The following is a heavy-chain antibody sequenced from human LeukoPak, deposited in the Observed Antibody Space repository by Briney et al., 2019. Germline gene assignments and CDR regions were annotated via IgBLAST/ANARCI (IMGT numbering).Heavy chain of an antibody. D-gene: IGHD6-13*01. J-gene: IGHJ4*02. V-gene: IGHV4-4*07. CDR3: AREGAAAGTLDY. CDR2: IYTSGST. Sequence: SETLSLTCTVSGGSISSYYWSWIRQPAGKGLEWIGRIYTSGSTNYNPPLKSRVTMSVDTSKNQFSLKLSSVTAADTAVYYCAREGAAAGTLDYWGQGTLVTVSS. CDR1: GGSISSYY.